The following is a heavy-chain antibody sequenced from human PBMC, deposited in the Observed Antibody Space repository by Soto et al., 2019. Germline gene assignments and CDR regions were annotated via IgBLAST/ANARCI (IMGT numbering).Heavy chain of an antibody. J-gene: IGHJ5*02. Sequence: QVQLVQSGAEVKKPGASVKVSCKASGYTFTSYGISWVRQAPGQGLEWMGWISAYNGNTNYAQKLQGRVTMTTDTSTSTAYMELRSLRSDDTAVYYCAREPHYDFWSGYPNWFDPWGQGTLVTVSS. CDR2: ISAYNGNT. V-gene: IGHV1-18*01. D-gene: IGHD3-3*01. CDR1: GYTFTSYG. CDR3: AREPHYDFWSGYPNWFDP.